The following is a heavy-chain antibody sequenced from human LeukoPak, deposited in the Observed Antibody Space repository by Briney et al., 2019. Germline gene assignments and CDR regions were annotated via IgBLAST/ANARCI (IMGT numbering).Heavy chain of an antibody. V-gene: IGHV4-59*07. CDR1: GVSISNYY. D-gene: IGHD5-24*01. CDR3: ARGGGYRVDY. J-gene: IGHJ4*02. Sequence: PSDTLSLTCSVSGVSISNYYWSWIRHPPGKALEWIGYIYYSGSTNYSPSLKSRVTISLDTSKNQFSLKLSSVTAADTAVYYCARGGGYRVDYWGQGTLVTVSS. CDR2: IYYSGST.